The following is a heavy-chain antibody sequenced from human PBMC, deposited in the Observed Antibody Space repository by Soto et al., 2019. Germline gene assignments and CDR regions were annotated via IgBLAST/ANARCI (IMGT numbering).Heavy chain of an antibody. CDR2: IFWDDDK. V-gene: IGHV2-5*02. CDR3: SHSPYSSRSKGAFDI. J-gene: IGHJ3*02. CDR1: GFSLSTSGVA. Sequence: QITLKESGPTLVKPTQTLTLTCTFSGFSLSTSGVAVGWIRQPPGKALEWLAIIFWDDDKRYSPSLKSRLPIHKGITKNQVVLSKTNMDPVDTATYYRSHSPYSSRSKGAFDILGQGTMVTVSS. D-gene: IGHD6-13*01.